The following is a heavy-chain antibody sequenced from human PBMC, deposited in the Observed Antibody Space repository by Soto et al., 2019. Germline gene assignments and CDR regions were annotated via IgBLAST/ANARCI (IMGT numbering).Heavy chain of an antibody. V-gene: IGHV1-46*03. CDR2: INPSSGST. CDR1: GYTFTSYY. Sequence: ASVKVSCKASGYTFTSYYMHWVRQAPGQGLEWMGIINPSSGSTSYAQKFQGRVTMTRDTSTSTVYMELSSLRSEDTAVYYCARGRYGGYDYYYYYMDVWGKGTTVTVSS. D-gene: IGHD5-12*01. J-gene: IGHJ6*03. CDR3: ARGRYGGYDYYYYYMDV.